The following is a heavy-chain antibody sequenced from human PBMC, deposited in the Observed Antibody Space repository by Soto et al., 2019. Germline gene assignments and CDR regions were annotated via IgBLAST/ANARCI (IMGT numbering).Heavy chain of an antibody. Sequence: VGSLRLSCTTSGFSFASFAMTWVRQAPGKGLEWVATISGSDGKTYYADSVKGRFSISRDTSRNTLYLQMNSLRADDTAIYYYAKWSYLDYWGQGTRVTVSS. J-gene: IGHJ4*02. V-gene: IGHV3-23*01. CDR3: AKWSYLDY. D-gene: IGHD3-3*01. CDR1: GFSFASFA. CDR2: ISGSDGKT.